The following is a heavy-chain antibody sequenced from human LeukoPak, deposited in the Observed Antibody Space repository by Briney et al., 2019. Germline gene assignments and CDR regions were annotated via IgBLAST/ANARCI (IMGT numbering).Heavy chain of an antibody. J-gene: IGHJ5*02. Sequence: SETLSLTCAVYGGSFSGYYWSWIRQPPGKGLEWIGEINHSGSTNYNPSLKSRVTISVDTSKNRFSLKLSSVTAADTAVYYCARGAGLKPHWFDPWGQGTLVTVSS. D-gene: IGHD1-14*01. CDR1: GGSFSGYY. CDR3: ARGAGLKPHWFDP. V-gene: IGHV4-34*01. CDR2: INHSGST.